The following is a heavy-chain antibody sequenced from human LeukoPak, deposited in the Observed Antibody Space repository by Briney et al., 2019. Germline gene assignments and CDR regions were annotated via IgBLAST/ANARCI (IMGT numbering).Heavy chain of an antibody. V-gene: IGHV3-64D*06. J-gene: IGHJ4*02. D-gene: IGHD3-10*01. CDR2: IIRNGGST. CDR1: GFTFSSYA. CDR3: VKGLGARGDY. Sequence: GGSLRLAYSAHGFTFSSYAIHSGRQAPGKGLEYVSAIIRNGGSTYYADSVKGRFTITRDNSKNRLYIQMSSVRAEDAGVYYCVKGLGARGDYWGQGTLVTVSS.